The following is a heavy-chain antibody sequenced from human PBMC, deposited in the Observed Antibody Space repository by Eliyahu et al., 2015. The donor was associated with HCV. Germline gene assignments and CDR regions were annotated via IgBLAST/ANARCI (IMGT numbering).Heavy chain of an antibody. CDR1: GFTFGDYA. CDR3: TRAAEVYDYIWGSYRSGAAAFDY. D-gene: IGHD3-16*02. V-gene: IGHV3-49*03. J-gene: IGHJ4*02. Sequence: EVQLVESGGGLVQPGRSLRLSCTASGFTFGDYAMSWFRQAPGKGLEWGRFLWKQGYMVGPEYAASVKGRFTISRDDSKSIAYLQMNSLKTEDTAVYYCTRAAEVYDYIWGSYRSGAAAFDYWGQGTLVTVSS. CDR2: WKQGYMVGP.